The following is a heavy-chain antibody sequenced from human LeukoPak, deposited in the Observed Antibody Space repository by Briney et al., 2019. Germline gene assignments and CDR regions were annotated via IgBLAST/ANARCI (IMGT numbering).Heavy chain of an antibody. J-gene: IGHJ3*02. CDR3: TTELQLLDTFDI. CDR2: IKGTAEGEPT. CDR1: RFNFTNSR. Sequence: GGSLRLSCAGSRFNFTNSRMIWVRQAPGKGLEWVGRIKGTAEGEPTDYAAPVKGRFSISRDDSKNTLFLQMNSLKTEDTAVYYCTTELQLLDTFDIWGQGTLVTVSS. V-gene: IGHV3-15*01. D-gene: IGHD2-2*01.